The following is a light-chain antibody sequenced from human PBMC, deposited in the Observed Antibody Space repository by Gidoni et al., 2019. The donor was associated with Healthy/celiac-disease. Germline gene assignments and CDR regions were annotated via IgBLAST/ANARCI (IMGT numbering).Light chain of an antibody. CDR3: QQRSNWLGT. Sequence: EIVLTQSPATLSLSPGERATLSCRASQSVSSYLAWYQQKPGQAPRLLIYDASNRATGIPARFSGSGSGTDFTLTISSLEPEDFAVYYCQQRSNWLGTFXQXTRLEIK. J-gene: IGKJ5*01. CDR1: QSVSSY. CDR2: DAS. V-gene: IGKV3-11*01.